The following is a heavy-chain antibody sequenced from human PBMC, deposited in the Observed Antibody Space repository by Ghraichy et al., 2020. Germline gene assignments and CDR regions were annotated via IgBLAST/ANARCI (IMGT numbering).Heavy chain of an antibody. D-gene: IGHD2-15*01. CDR3: ARDRCSGGSCYLEGGDYYYGMDV. CDR2: ISSSSSYI. J-gene: IGHJ6*02. CDR1: GFTFSSYS. V-gene: IGHV3-21*01. Sequence: GGSLRLSCAASGFTFSSYSMNWVRQAPGKGLEWVSSISSSSSYIYYADSVKGRFTISRDNAKNSLYLQMNSLRAEDTAVYYCARDRCSGGSCYLEGGDYYYGMDVWGQGTTVTVSS.